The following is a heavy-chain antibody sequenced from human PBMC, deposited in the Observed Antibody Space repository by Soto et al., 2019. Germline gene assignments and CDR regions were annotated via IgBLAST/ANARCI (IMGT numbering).Heavy chain of an antibody. CDR1: GGSISSYY. Sequence: SETLSLTCTVSGGSISSYYWSWIRQPPRKGLEWIGYIYYSGSTNYNPSLKSRVTISVDTSKNQFSLKLSSVTAADTAVYYCARGRVEMATINAFDIWGQGTMVTVSS. D-gene: IGHD5-12*01. J-gene: IGHJ3*02. CDR2: IYYSGST. CDR3: ARGRVEMATINAFDI. V-gene: IGHV4-59*01.